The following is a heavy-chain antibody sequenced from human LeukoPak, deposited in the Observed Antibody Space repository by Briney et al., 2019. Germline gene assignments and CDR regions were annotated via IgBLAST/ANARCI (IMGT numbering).Heavy chain of an antibody. CDR2: VKSRSGGEST. D-gene: IGHD3-10*01. CDR1: GFSISSDW. V-gene: IGHV3-15*01. CDR3: TLIQGWGSGSYYRDF. Sequence: PGGSLRLSCAASGFSISSDWMSWVRQAPGKGLEWVARVKSRSGGESTDYAAQGKCTFTISRDDSKNTLYLQLNSLKTEDTAVYYCTLIQGWGSGSYYRDFWGQGTLVTVSS. J-gene: IGHJ4*02.